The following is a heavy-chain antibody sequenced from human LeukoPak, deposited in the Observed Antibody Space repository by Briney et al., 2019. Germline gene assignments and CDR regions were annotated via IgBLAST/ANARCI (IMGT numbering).Heavy chain of an antibody. D-gene: IGHD6-19*01. CDR2: IKQDGSEK. J-gene: IGHJ5*02. CDR1: GFTFSSYE. Sequence: GGSLRLSCAASGFTFSSYEMNWVRQAPGKGLEWVAHIKQDGSEKYYVDSVKGRFTISRDNAKNSLYLQMNSLRAEDTAVYYCARDLRSSGPNWFDPWGQGTLVTVSS. CDR3: ARDLRSSGPNWFDP. V-gene: IGHV3-7*01.